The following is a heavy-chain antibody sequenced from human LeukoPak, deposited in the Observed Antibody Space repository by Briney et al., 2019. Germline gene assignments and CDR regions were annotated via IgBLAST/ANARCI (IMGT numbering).Heavy chain of an antibody. Sequence: GGSLRLSCATSGFTFSSYAMHWVRQAPGKGLEWVAVISYDGSNKYYADSVRGRFTISRDNSKNTLYLQMNSLRAEDTAVYYCARHTRGVDRALVQDAFDIWGQGTTVTVSS. CDR1: GFTFSSYA. V-gene: IGHV3-30*04. CDR3: ARHTRGVDRALVQDAFDI. J-gene: IGHJ3*02. D-gene: IGHD5-18*01. CDR2: ISYDGSNK.